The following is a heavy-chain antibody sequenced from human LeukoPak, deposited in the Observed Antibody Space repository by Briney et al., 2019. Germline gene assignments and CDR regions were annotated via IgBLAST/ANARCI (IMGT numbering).Heavy chain of an antibody. CDR3: TRWDCTTTGCYPFDY. CDR2: TRDKANSYAT. V-gene: IGHV3-73*01. Sequence: GRSLRLSCAASGFTFSGSAIHWVRQASGKGLEWVGRTRDKANSYATAYIASVKGRFTISRDDSKNTAYLQMSSLKTEDTAVYYCTRWDCTTTGCYPFDYWGQGTLVTVSS. D-gene: IGHD2-2*01. J-gene: IGHJ4*02. CDR1: GFTFSGSA.